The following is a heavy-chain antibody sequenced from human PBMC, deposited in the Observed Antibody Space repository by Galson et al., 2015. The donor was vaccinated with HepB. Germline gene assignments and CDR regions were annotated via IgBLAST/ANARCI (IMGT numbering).Heavy chain of an antibody. D-gene: IGHD3-10*01. Sequence: SVKVSCKASGYTFTSYGISWVRQAPGQGLEWMGWISAYNGNTNYAQKLQGRVTMTTDTSTSTAYMELRSLRTDDTAVYYCARDYGSGSYYYIDYWGQGTLVTVSS. CDR1: GYTFTSYG. CDR3: ARDYGSGSYYYIDY. CDR2: ISAYNGNT. V-gene: IGHV1-18*01. J-gene: IGHJ4*02.